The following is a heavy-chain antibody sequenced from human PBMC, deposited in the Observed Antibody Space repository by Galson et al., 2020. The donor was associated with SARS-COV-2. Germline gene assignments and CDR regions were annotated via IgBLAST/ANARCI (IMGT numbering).Heavy chain of an antibody. V-gene: IGHV3-30*03. J-gene: IGHJ4*02. CDR3: ARDLRLDYGGNSDQTDY. CDR1: GFTFSSYG. Sequence: GESLKTSCAASGFTFSSYGMHWVRQAPGKGLEWVAVISYDGSNKYYADSGKGRFTISRDNSKNTLYLQMNSRRAEDTAVYYCARDLRLDYGGNSDQTDYWGQGTLVTVSS. CDR2: ISYDGSNK. D-gene: IGHD4-17*01.